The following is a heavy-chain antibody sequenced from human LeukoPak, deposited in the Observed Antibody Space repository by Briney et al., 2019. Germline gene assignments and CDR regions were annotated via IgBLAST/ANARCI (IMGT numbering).Heavy chain of an antibody. Sequence: PGGSLRLSCAASGFTFSSYSMNWVRQAPGKGLEWVSSISSSSSYIYYADSVKGRFTISRDNAKNSLYLQMNSLRAEDTAVYYCASGQIVVVAATGGHDAFDIWGQGTMVTVSS. D-gene: IGHD2-15*01. V-gene: IGHV3-21*01. J-gene: IGHJ3*02. CDR3: ASGQIVVVAATGGHDAFDI. CDR1: GFTFSSYS. CDR2: ISSSSSYI.